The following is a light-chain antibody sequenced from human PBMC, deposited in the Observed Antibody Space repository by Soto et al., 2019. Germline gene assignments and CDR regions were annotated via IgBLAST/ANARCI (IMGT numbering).Light chain of an antibody. Sequence: QSVLTQPPSASGSPGQSVTISCTGTSSDIGAYNYVSWFQQHPGEAPKLIISEVNKRPSGVPNRFSGSKSGNTASLTVSGLQAEDEADYYCSSYTTGSTYVFGTGTKVTVL. CDR3: SSYTTGSTYV. CDR1: SSDIGAYNY. J-gene: IGLJ1*01. CDR2: EVN. V-gene: IGLV2-8*01.